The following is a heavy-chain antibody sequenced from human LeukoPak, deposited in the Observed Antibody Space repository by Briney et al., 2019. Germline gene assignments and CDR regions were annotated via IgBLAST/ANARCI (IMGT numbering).Heavy chain of an antibody. J-gene: IGHJ4*02. D-gene: IGHD6-13*01. CDR2: IYYSGST. CDR3: AKERRHSSSWCFDY. Sequence: SETLSLTCTVSGGSISSYYWSWIRQPPGKGLEWIGYIYYSGSTNYNPSLKSRVTISVDTSKNQFSLKLSSVTAADTAVYYCAKERRHSSSWCFDYWGQGTLVTVSS. CDR1: GGSISSYY. V-gene: IGHV4-59*12.